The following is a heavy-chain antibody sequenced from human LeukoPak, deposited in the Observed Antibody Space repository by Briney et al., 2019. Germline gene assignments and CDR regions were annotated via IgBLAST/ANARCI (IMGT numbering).Heavy chain of an antibody. CDR2: MNQDGSEM. J-gene: IGHJ4*02. Sequence: GGSLRVSCAASGFTFGNRWMSWVRQAPGKGLEGVANMNQDGSEMYYVDSVKGRFTISRDNADNSLFLQMNSLRAEDTALYYCVKSYVARGLLTEDYWGQGTLVNVSP. D-gene: IGHD3-10*01. V-gene: IGHV3-7*01. CDR3: VKSYVARGLLTEDY. CDR1: GFTFGNRW.